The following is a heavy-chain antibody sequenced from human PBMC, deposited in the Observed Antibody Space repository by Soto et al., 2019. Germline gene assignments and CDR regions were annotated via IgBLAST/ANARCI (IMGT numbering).Heavy chain of an antibody. CDR2: IYYSGST. J-gene: IGHJ4*02. CDR1: GGSISSSSYY. CDR3: ARHEITFGGVIAANPFDY. V-gene: IGHV4-39*01. D-gene: IGHD3-16*02. Sequence: SETLSLTCTVSGGSISSSSYYWGWIRQPPGKGLEWIGSIYYSGSTYYNPSLKSRVTISVDTSKNQFSLKLSSVTAADTAVYYCARHEITFGGVIAANPFDYWGQGTLVTVSS.